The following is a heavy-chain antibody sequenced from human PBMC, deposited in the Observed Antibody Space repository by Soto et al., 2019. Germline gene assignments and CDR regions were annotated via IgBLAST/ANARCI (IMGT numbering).Heavy chain of an antibody. J-gene: IGHJ4*02. D-gene: IGHD3-22*01. CDR1: GGSFSGYY. CDR3: ARVDYYDSGGDDY. V-gene: IGHV4-34*01. CDR2: INHSGST. Sequence: QVQLQQWGAGLLKPSETLSLTCAVYGGSFSGYYWSWIRQPPGKGLEWIGEINHSGSTNYNPSLKSQFTISVDTSKNQFSLKLSSVTAADTAVYYCARVDYYDSGGDDYWGQGTLVTVSS.